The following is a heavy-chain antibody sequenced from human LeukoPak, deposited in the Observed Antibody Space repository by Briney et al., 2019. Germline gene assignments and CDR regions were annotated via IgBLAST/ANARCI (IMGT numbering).Heavy chain of an antibody. CDR3: ARDHCSSTSCYNWFDP. D-gene: IGHD2-2*01. CDR2: ISSSSSYI. V-gene: IGHV3-21*01. J-gene: IGHJ5*02. Sequence: GGSLRLSCAASGFTFSSYSMNWVRQAPGKGLEWVSSISSSSSYIYYADSVKGRFTISRDNAKNSLYLQMNSLRAEDTAVYYCARDHCSSTSCYNWFDPWGQGTLATVSS. CDR1: GFTFSSYS.